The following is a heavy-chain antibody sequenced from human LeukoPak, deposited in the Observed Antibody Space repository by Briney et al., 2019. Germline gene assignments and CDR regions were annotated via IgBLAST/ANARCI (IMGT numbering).Heavy chain of an antibody. Sequence: SVKVSCKASGGTFGSYAISWVRQAPGQGLEWMGGIIPIFGTANYAQKFQGRVTITTDESTSTAYMELSSLRSEDTAVYYCAREHHNDFVFDYWGQGTLVTVSS. CDR3: AREHHNDFVFDY. J-gene: IGHJ4*02. D-gene: IGHD2-21*02. CDR2: IIPIFGTA. V-gene: IGHV1-69*05. CDR1: GGTFGSYA.